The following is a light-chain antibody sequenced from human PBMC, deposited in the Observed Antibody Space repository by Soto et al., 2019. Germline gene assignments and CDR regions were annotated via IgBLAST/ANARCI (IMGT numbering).Light chain of an antibody. J-gene: IGLJ3*02. CDR3: QSYDSSNLWV. CDR1: SGSIASNY. CDR2: NDN. V-gene: IGLV6-57*01. Sequence: NFMLTQPHSVSESPGKTVTISCTRSSGSIASNYVHWYQQRPVSSPTTVIYNDNQRPSGVPDRFSGSIDSSSNSASLTISGLKTEDEVDYYCQSYDSSNLWVFGGGTKVTVL.